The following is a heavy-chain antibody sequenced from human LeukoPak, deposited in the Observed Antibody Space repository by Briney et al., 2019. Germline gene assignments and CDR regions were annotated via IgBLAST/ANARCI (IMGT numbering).Heavy chain of an antibody. CDR1: GYTFTDYY. Sequence: ASVKVSCKASGYTFTDYYMHWVQQAPGKGLEWMGRVDPEHGGTIYAANFQGRVTITADTSTDTAYMELGSLRSEDTAFYYCATNVETAAWVFDYWGQGTLVTVSS. D-gene: IGHD3-16*01. CDR3: ATNVETAAWVFDY. V-gene: IGHV1-69-2*01. CDR2: VDPEHGGT. J-gene: IGHJ4*02.